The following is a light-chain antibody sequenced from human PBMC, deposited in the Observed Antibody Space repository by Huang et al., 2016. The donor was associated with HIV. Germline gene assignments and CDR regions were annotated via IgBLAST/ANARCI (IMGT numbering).Light chain of an antibody. V-gene: IGKV1-NL1*01. CDR3: QQYYSTPQT. Sequence: DIQMTQSPSSLSASVGDRVTSTCRASQGISHSLAWYQQKPGKAPKLLLYAASRLESGVPSRFSGSGSGTDYTLTISSLQPEDFATYYCQQYYSTPQTFGQGTKVEIK. CDR2: AAS. CDR1: QGISHS. J-gene: IGKJ1*01.